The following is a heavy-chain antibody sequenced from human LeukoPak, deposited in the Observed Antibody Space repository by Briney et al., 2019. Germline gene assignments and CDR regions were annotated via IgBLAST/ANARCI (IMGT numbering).Heavy chain of an antibody. CDR2: IYYSGST. J-gene: IGHJ4*02. Sequence: SETLSLTCTVSGGXMSTYYCSWIRQSPGKGLEWIGYIYYSGSTSYNPSLKSRLTISIDTSKTQFYLKLSSVTAADTAVYYCARVVYSGSWGYFDYWGQGILVTVSP. V-gene: IGHV4-59*01. D-gene: IGHD3-10*01. CDR3: ARVVYSGSWGYFDY. CDR1: GGXMSTYY.